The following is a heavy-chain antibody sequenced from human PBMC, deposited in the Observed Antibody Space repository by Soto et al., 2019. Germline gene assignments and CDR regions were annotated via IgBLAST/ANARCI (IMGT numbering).Heavy chain of an antibody. D-gene: IGHD1-7*01. Sequence: PGGALRLSLAASGFTFRSYIMKWVPQAPGKGLEWVSSISSSSSYIYYADSVKGRFTISRDNAKNSLYLQMNSLRAEDTAVYYCARDTWNYGYYYGMDVWGQGTTVTVSS. V-gene: IGHV3-21*01. CDR2: ISSSSSYI. J-gene: IGHJ6*02. CDR1: GFTFRSYI. CDR3: ARDTWNYGYYYGMDV.